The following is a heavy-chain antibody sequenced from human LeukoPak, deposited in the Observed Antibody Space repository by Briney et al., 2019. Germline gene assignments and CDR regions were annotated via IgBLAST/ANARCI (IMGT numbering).Heavy chain of an antibody. CDR1: GLTFTKYW. J-gene: IGHJ4*02. CDR3: ATGLGFYYDY. Sequence: PGGSLRLSCAASGLTFTKYWMHWVRQAPGKGLMWVSRVDFDGTGTTYADSVRGRFTIPRDNAKNTVYLQMNSLRAEDTAVYFCATGLGFYYDYWGQGTLVTVSS. V-gene: IGHV3-74*03. CDR2: VDFDGTGT. D-gene: IGHD2/OR15-2a*01.